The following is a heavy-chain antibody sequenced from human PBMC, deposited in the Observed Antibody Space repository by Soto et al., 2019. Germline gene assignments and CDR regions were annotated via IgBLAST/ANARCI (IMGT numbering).Heavy chain of an antibody. D-gene: IGHD6-13*01. CDR2: ISYDGSNK. CDR1: GFTFSSYA. CDR3: ARDGLAAAGNPFDP. J-gene: IGHJ5*02. V-gene: IGHV3-30-3*01. Sequence: PGGSLRLSCAASGFTFSSYAMRWVRQAPGKGLEWVAVISYDGSNKYYADSVKGRFTISRDNSKNTLYLQMNSLRAEDTAVYYCARDGLAAAGNPFDPWGQGTLVTV.